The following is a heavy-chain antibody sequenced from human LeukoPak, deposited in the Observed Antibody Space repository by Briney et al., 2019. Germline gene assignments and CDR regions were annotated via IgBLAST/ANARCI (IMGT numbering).Heavy chain of an antibody. CDR1: GFTFSSYG. J-gene: IGHJ3*02. D-gene: IGHD3-10*01. Sequence: GRSLRLSCAASGFTFSSYGMHWVRQAPGKGLEWVAVIWYDGSDKYYADSVKGRFTISRDNSKNTLYLQLNSLRAEATAVYYCARDKGRGAFDIWGQGTMVTVSS. V-gene: IGHV3-33*01. CDR2: IWYDGSDK. CDR3: ARDKGRGAFDI.